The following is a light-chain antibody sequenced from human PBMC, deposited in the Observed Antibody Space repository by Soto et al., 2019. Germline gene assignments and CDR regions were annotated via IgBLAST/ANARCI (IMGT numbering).Light chain of an antibody. CDR2: GNS. V-gene: IGLV1-40*01. CDR1: SSNIGAGYD. J-gene: IGLJ3*02. Sequence: QPVLTLPPSVSGAPGQRVTISCTGSSSNIGAGYDVHWYQQVPGTAPKLLIYGNSNRPSGVPDRFSGSKSVTSASLAITGLQAQDEADYYCQSYDSSLSGWVFGGGTKLTVL. CDR3: QSYDSSLSGWV.